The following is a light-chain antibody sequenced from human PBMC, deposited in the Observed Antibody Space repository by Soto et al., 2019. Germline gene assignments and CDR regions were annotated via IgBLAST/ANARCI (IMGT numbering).Light chain of an antibody. J-gene: IGKJ1*01. CDR1: QGISSY. Sequence: DIQLTQSPSFLSASVGDRVTMTCRASQGISSYLAWYQQKPGIAPKLLIYAASTLQSGVPSRFSGSGSGTEFTLTISSLQHEDFATYYCQQLDSYPRTFGQGTKVEIE. CDR2: AAS. CDR3: QQLDSYPRT. V-gene: IGKV1-9*01.